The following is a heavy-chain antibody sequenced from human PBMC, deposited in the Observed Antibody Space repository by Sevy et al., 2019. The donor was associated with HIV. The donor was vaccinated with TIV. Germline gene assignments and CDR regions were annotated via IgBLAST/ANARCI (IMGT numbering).Heavy chain of an antibody. CDR1: AFNFSIYG. Sequence: GGSLRLSCAASAFNFSIYGMHWVRQAPDKGLEWVALIWYDGSNKYYADPVKGRFTISRDNSKSTLYLQMNSLRAEDTAVYYCARGRDYGNFDYWGQGTLVTVSS. D-gene: IGHD4-17*01. V-gene: IGHV3-33*01. CDR2: IWYDGSNK. CDR3: ARGRDYGNFDY. J-gene: IGHJ4*02.